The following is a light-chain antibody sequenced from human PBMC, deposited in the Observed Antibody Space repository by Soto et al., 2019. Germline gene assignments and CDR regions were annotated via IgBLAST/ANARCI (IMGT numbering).Light chain of an antibody. CDR2: GAS. CDR1: ESISRDY. Sequence: EIVLTQSPGTLSLSPGQRATLSCRASESISRDYLAWYQQRLGQAPRLLIYGASSGATGIPDRFSGSGSGTDFTLTIRRLEPEDFALYYCQQYGGVPYTFGQGTKLEIK. CDR3: QQYGGVPYT. V-gene: IGKV3-20*01. J-gene: IGKJ2*01.